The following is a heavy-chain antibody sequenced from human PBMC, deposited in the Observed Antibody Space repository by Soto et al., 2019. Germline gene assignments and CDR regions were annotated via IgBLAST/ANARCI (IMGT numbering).Heavy chain of an antibody. CDR1: GFTFSSYA. CDR2: ISYDGSNK. CDR3: AREGGIQLWSRPWYFDY. D-gene: IGHD5-18*01. J-gene: IGHJ4*02. V-gene: IGHV3-30-3*01. Sequence: GGSLRLSCAASGFTFSSYAMHWVRQAPGKGLEWVAVISYDGSNKYYADSVKGRLTISRDNSKNTLYLQMNSLRAEDTAVYYCAREGGIQLWSRPWYFDYWGQGTLVTVSS.